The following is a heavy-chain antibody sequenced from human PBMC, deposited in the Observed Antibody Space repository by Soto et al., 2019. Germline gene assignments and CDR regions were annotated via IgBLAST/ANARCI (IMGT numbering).Heavy chain of an antibody. CDR3: ARWGTTGGLDV. J-gene: IGHJ1*01. V-gene: IGHV3-30*19. Sequence: QVQLVESGGGVVQPGTSLRVSCVGSGFTFRSYVIHWVRQAPRKGLEWVALTSYDGSDKYYGASVRGQFTISRDNSRNTVNLQIDSLRLEDTALCYCARWGTTGGLDVWGQGTLVCVSS. CDR1: GFTFRSYV. D-gene: IGHD3-16*01. CDR2: TSYDGSDK.